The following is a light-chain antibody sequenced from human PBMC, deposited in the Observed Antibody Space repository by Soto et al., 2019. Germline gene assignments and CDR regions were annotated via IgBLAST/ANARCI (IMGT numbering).Light chain of an antibody. CDR2: DGS. CDR3: QQRTRWPMT. J-gene: IGKJ5*01. Sequence: EIVLTQSPATLSVSPGERVTLSCRASQNLHSFLNWYQQRPGQAPRPLIYDGSKRAAGVPDRISGDGSGTDYTLTISSLEPEDFAVYYCQQRTRWPMTFGQVTRLEI. V-gene: IGKV3-11*01. CDR1: QNLHSF.